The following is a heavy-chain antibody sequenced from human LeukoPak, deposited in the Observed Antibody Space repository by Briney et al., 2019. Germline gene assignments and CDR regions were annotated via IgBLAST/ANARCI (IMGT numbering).Heavy chain of an antibody. J-gene: IGHJ2*01. V-gene: IGHV4-59*08. CDR1: GGSISSYY. Sequence: SETLSLTCTVPGGSISSYYWSWIRQPPGKGLEWIGYIYYSVSTNYNPSLKSRVTISVDTSKNQFSLKLSSVTAADTPVYYCARSPGYSGSPFDLWGRGTLVTVSS. CDR2: IYYSVST. D-gene: IGHD5-12*01. CDR3: ARSPGYSGSPFDL.